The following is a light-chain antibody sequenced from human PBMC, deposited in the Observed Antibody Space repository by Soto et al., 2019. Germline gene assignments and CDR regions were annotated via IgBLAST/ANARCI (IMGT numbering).Light chain of an antibody. Sequence: QSVLTQPPSVSAAPGQKVTISCSGSSSNIGNNYVSWYQQLPGTAPKLLIYDNNKRPSGIPDRFSGSKSGTSATLGITGLPTGDEADYYCGTWDNSLSAPWVFGGGTKLTVL. J-gene: IGLJ3*02. V-gene: IGLV1-51*01. CDR1: SSNIGNNY. CDR3: GTWDNSLSAPWV. CDR2: DNN.